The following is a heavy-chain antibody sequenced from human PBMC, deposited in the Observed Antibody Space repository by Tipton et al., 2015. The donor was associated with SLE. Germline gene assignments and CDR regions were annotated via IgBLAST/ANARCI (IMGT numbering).Heavy chain of an antibody. Sequence: TLSLTCAAYGGSFSGYYWSWIRQPPGKGLEWIGYIYYSGSTNYNPSLKSRVTISVDTSKNQFSLKLSSVTAADTAVYYCARDLGRGYNWFDPWGQGTLVTVSS. J-gene: IGHJ5*02. D-gene: IGHD1-26*01. CDR2: IYYSGST. CDR1: GGSFSGYY. CDR3: ARDLGRGYNWFDP. V-gene: IGHV4-59*01.